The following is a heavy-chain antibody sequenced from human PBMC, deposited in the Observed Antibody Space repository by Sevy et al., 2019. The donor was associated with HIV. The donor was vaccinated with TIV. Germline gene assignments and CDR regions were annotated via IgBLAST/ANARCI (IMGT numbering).Heavy chain of an antibody. J-gene: IGHJ4*02. Sequence: GGSLRLSCAASGFTFSSYGMYWVRQAPGKGLEWVAVIWFDGSNKHYADSVKGRFTISRDNSKNTLYLQMNSLRAEDTAIYYCATDVGPIMFDYWGQGTLVTVSS. CDR2: IWFDGSNK. CDR3: ATDVGPIMFDY. V-gene: IGHV3-33*01. CDR1: GFTFSSYG. D-gene: IGHD1-26*01.